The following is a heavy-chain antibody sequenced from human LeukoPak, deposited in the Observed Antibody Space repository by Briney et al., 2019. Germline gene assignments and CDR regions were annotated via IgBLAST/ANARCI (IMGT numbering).Heavy chain of an antibody. CDR1: GLTFSSYR. J-gene: IGHJ4*02. D-gene: IGHD3-22*01. V-gene: IGHV3-21*01. CDR3: ARECYYGSSGYYTSLGY. CDR2: ISSSSSYI. Sequence: GGSLRLSCAACGLTFSSYRMSWVREAPGGGVGGVSSISSSSSYIYYAGSEQARFTISRYNAKNSLYLQMNGLRADDTAVYYSARECYYGSSGYYTSLGYWGQGTLVTVSS.